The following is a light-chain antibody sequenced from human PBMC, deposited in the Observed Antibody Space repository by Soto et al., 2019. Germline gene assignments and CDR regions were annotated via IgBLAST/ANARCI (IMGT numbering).Light chain of an antibody. V-gene: IGLV2-18*01. CDR1: STDFVSYNR. CDR3: SLYTSENTYV. J-gene: IGLJ1*01. Sequence: ALTQPPSVSGSPGQSATISCTGTSTDFVSYNRVSWYQQPPGTAPKLIIYEASNRPSGVPDRFSGSKSGNTASLTISGLQAADEADYYCSLYTSENTYVFGTGTKVTVL. CDR2: EAS.